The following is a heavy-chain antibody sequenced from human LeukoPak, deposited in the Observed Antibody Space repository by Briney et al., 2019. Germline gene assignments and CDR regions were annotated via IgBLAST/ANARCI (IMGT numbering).Heavy chain of an antibody. CDR1: GYTFTGYF. CDR3: ASSIEYCSSTSCYFN. V-gene: IGHV1-2*02. J-gene: IGHJ4*02. D-gene: IGHD2-2*01. Sequence: ASVKVSCKASGYTFTGYFMHWVRLAPGQGLEWMGWINPNSGGTNYAQKFQGRVTMTRDTSISTAYMELSRPRSDDTDVYYCASSIEYCSSTSCYFNWGQGTLVTVSS. CDR2: INPNSGGT.